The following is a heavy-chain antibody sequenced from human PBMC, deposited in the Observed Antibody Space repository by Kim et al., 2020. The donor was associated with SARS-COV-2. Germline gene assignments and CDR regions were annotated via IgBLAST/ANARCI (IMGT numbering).Heavy chain of an antibody. CDR2: IKQDGSEK. Sequence: GGSLRLSCAASGFTFSSYWMSWVRQAPGKGLEWVANIKQDGSEKYYVDSVKGRFTISRDNAKNSLYLQMNSLRAEDTAVYYCFSSLRTAEYFQHWGQGTLVTVSS. CDR1: GFTFSSYW. CDR3: FSSLRTAEYFQH. D-gene: IGHD3-9*01. V-gene: IGHV3-7*03. J-gene: IGHJ1*01.